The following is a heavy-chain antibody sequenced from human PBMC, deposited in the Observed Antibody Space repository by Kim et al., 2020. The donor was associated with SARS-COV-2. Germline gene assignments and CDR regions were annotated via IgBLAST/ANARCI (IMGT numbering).Heavy chain of an antibody. J-gene: IGHJ4*02. V-gene: IGHV3-9*01. D-gene: IGHD5-18*01. CDR2: ISYSSISI. CDR1: GFTFGNYA. CDR3: ARALSYGFDS. Sequence: GGSLRLSCAASGFTFGNYAMHWVRQAPGKGLEWVSGISYSSISIAYAESVKGRFTISRDNAKSSLHLQMNSLRPEDTALYFCARALSYGFDSWGQGTLVTVSS.